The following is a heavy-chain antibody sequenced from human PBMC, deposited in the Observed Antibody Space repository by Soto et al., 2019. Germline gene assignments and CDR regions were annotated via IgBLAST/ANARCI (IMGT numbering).Heavy chain of an antibody. D-gene: IGHD6-6*01. V-gene: IGHV4-61*01. CDR2: IYYSGST. Sequence: QVQLQESGPGLVKPSETLSLTCTVSGGSVSSGSYYWSWIRQPPGKGLEWIGYIYYSGSTNYNPSLKSRVTISVDTSKNQFSLKLSSVTAADTAVHYCARISIAARHDYWGQGTLVTVSS. J-gene: IGHJ4*02. CDR1: GGSVSSGSYY. CDR3: ARISIAARHDY.